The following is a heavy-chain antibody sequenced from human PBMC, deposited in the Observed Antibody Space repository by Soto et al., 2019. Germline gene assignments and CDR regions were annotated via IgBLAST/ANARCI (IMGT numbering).Heavy chain of an antibody. CDR2: VSKDGSNT. J-gene: IGHJ3*02. CDR3: ARDIWWEPGVDAFHI. CDR1: GFTFNFFA. D-gene: IGHD1-26*01. Sequence: ESGGGVVQPGRSLRLSCAASGFTFNFFAMHWVRQAPGKGLEWVAAVSKDGSNTYYADSVKGLFTISRDNPKNTLYLQMNSLRVEDTAVYYCARDIWWEPGVDAFHIWGQGTMVTVSP. V-gene: IGHV3-30-3*01.